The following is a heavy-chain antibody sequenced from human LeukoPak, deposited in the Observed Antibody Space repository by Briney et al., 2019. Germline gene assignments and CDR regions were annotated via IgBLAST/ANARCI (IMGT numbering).Heavy chain of an antibody. CDR3: AKDQGDYDFWSGYYAFDY. CDR1: GFTFSSYA. J-gene: IGHJ4*02. CDR2: ISGSGGST. D-gene: IGHD3-3*01. V-gene: IGHV3-23*01. Sequence: PGGSLRLSCAASGFTFSSYAMSWVRQAPGKGLEWVSAISGSGGSTYYADSVKGRFTISRGNSKNTLYLQMNSLRAEDTAVYYCAKDQGDYDFWSGYYAFDYWGQGTLVTVSS.